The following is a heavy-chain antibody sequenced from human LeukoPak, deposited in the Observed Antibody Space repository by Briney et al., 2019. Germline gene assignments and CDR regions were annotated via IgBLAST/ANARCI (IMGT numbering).Heavy chain of an antibody. D-gene: IGHD6-6*01. V-gene: IGHV3-33*01. CDR1: GFTFSSYG. CDR2: IWYDGSNK. CDR3: ARVAAAYSSSTDFDY. Sequence: GRSLRLSYAASGFTFSSYGMHWVRQAPGKGLEWVAVIWYDGSNKYYADSVKGRFTISRDNSKNTLYLQMNSLRAEDTAVYYCARVAAAYSSSTDFDYWGQETLVTVSP. J-gene: IGHJ4*02.